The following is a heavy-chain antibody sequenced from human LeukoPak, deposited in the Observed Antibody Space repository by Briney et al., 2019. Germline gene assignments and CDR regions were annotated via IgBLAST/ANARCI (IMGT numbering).Heavy chain of an antibody. CDR2: IYYSGIT. CDR1: GGSICSGDYY. Sequence: PSETLSLTCTLSGGSICSGDYYWSWIRHPPGKGLEWNGYIYYSGITYYKPSLMTPVTISVDTSKYWFSLKLSCVTAADTAVYYCARGVTAIWSGFDIWGQGTIVTVSS. D-gene: IGHD2-21*02. CDR3: ARGVTAIWSGFDI. J-gene: IGHJ3*02. V-gene: IGHV4-30-4*08.